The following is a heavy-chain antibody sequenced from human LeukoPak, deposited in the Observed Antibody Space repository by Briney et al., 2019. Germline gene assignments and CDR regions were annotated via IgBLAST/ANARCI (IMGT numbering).Heavy chain of an antibody. CDR1: GYSFADYY. Sequence: ASVKVSCKASGYSFADYYMHWVRQAPGQGREWMGWIKPNSGGTRSAQKFQGRVTMTRDTSISTAYIELSSMRYDDTAVYYCATNILVRDIINWFDPWGQGTLVTVSS. V-gene: IGHV1-2*02. D-gene: IGHD3-10*01. CDR3: ATNILVRDIINWFDP. J-gene: IGHJ5*02. CDR2: IKPNSGGT.